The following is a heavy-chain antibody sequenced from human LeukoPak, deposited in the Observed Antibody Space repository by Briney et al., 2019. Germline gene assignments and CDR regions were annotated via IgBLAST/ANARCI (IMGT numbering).Heavy chain of an antibody. CDR3: AKVFRDGYNLDY. Sequence: GGSLRLSCAASGLTFNNYGMSWVRQAPGKGLEWVSAISGSGGSTYYADSVKGRFTISRDNSKNTLYLQMNSLRAEDTAVYYCAKVFRDGYNLDYWGQGTLVTVSS. D-gene: IGHD5-24*01. J-gene: IGHJ4*02. V-gene: IGHV3-23*01. CDR2: ISGSGGST. CDR1: GLTFNNYG.